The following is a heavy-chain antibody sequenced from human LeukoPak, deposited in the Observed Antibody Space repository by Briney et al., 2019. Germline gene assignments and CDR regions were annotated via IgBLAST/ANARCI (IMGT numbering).Heavy chain of an antibody. Sequence: QPGRSLRLSCAASGFTFSSYAMSWVRQAPGKGLEWVSAISGSGGSTYYADSVKGRFTISRDNAKNSLYLQMNSLRAEDTALYYCAKDIEGRIRGLDYWGQGTLVTVSS. V-gene: IGHV3-23*01. CDR3: AKDIEGRIRGLDY. J-gene: IGHJ4*02. CDR1: GFTFSSYA. CDR2: ISGSGGST. D-gene: IGHD4-17*01.